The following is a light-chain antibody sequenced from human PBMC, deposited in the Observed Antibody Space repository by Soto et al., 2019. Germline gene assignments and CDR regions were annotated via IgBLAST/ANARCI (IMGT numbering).Light chain of an antibody. CDR2: DVS. V-gene: IGLV2-14*01. J-gene: IGLJ3*02. Sequence: QSVLTQPASGSGSPGQSITVSCIGTSSDVGGYNYVSWYQQHPGKAPKLMIHDVSDRPSGVYNRFSGSKSGNTASLTIYGLQDEDEAYYYCSSYASSNTQVFGGGTQLTVL. CDR3: SSYASSNTQV. CDR1: SSDVGGYNY.